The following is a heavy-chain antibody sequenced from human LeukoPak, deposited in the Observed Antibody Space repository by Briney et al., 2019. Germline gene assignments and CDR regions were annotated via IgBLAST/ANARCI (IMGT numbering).Heavy chain of an antibody. D-gene: IGHD5-12*01. J-gene: IGHJ4*02. CDR2: IKKDGSET. CDR3: ARGRYSGTTYYFDY. Sequence: GGSLRLSCAASGFTFSTSWMSWVRRVPGKGLEWVANIKKDGSETYYVDSVKGRFTISRDNAKNSLYLQMNSLRAEDTAMYYCARGRYSGTTYYFDYWGQGTLVTVSS. V-gene: IGHV3-7*03. CDR1: GFTFSTSW.